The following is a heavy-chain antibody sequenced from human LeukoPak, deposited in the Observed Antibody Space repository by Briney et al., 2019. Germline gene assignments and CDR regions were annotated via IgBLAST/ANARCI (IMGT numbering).Heavy chain of an antibody. CDR3: AREAHMITFGGVIVSGAPNDY. J-gene: IGHJ4*02. CDR1: GGTFSSYA. D-gene: IGHD3-16*02. CDR2: ISYDGSNK. V-gene: IGHV3-30-3*01. Sequence: SCKASGGTFSSYAMHWVRQAPGKGLEWVAVISYDGSNKYYADSVKGRFTISRDNSKNTLYLQMNSLRAEDTAVYYCAREAHMITFGGVIVSGAPNDYWGQGTLVTVSS.